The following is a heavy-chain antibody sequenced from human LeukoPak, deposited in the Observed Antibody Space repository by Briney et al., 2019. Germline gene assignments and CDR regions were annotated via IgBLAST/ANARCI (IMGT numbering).Heavy chain of an antibody. CDR2: IWYDGSNK. J-gene: IGHJ4*02. V-gene: IGHV3-33*01. CDR3: ARDCSGGSCCV. D-gene: IGHD2-15*01. CDR1: GFTSSSYG. Sequence: GGSLRLSCAASGFTSSSYGMHWVRQAPGKGLEWVAVIWYDGSNKYYADSVKGRFTISRDNSKNTLYLQMNSLRAEDTAVYYCARDCSGGSCCVWGQGTLVTVSS.